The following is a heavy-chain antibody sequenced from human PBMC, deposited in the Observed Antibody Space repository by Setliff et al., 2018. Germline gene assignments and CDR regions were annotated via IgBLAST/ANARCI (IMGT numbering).Heavy chain of an antibody. CDR1: GYTFTVYT. Sequence: GASVKVSCKVSGYTFTVYTMNWVRQAPGQGLEWMGWINTNTGSPTYVQGFTGRFVFSLDTSVSTAYLQISSLKAEDTAVYYCARLSSSGWYPLYFDYWGQGTLVTVSS. V-gene: IGHV7-4-1*02. CDR2: INTNTGSP. D-gene: IGHD6-19*01. J-gene: IGHJ4*02. CDR3: ARLSSSGWYPLYFDY.